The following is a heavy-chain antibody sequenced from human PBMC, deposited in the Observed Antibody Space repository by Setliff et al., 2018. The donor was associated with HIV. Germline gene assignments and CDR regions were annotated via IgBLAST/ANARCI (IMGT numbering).Heavy chain of an antibody. CDR3: AKGRYSSGANYYYYYMDV. J-gene: IGHJ6*03. D-gene: IGHD6-19*01. CDR1: GFTFSGYN. CDR2: ISSGGDT. V-gene: IGHV3-23*01. Sequence: GGSLRLSCAASGFTFSGYNLNWVRQAPGKGLEWVSTISSGGDTYYGDSVKGRFTISRDNSKNTLYLQMNSLRAEDTAVYYCAKGRYSSGANYYYYYMDVWGKGTTVTVSS.